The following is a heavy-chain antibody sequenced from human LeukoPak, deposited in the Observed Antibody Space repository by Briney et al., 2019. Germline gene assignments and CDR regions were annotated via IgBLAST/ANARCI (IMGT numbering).Heavy chain of an antibody. Sequence: GGSLRLSCAASGFTFSNYWMNWVRQAPGKGLEWVANIKQDGSEKYYVDSVKGRFTISRDNAKNSLYLQMNSLKASDTAMYYCATAYQLLGGFGDYWGQGTLVTVSS. V-gene: IGHV3-7*03. D-gene: IGHD2-2*01. CDR1: GFTFSNYW. CDR2: IKQDGSEK. CDR3: ATAYQLLGGFGDY. J-gene: IGHJ4*02.